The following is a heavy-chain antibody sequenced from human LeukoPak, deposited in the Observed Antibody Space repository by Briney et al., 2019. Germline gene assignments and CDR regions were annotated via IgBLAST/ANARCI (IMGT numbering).Heavy chain of an antibody. CDR3: ARDLEMSGVPAVPCDY. V-gene: IGHV3-48*01. CDR2: ISSSSSTI. CDR1: GFTFSSYS. J-gene: IGHJ4*02. Sequence: GGSLRLSCAASGFTFSSYSITWVRQAPGQGLEWVSYISSSSSTIYYADSVKGRFTISRDNAKNSLYLQMNSLRAEDTAVYYCARDLEMSGVPAVPCDYWGQGTLVTVSS. D-gene: IGHD2-2*01.